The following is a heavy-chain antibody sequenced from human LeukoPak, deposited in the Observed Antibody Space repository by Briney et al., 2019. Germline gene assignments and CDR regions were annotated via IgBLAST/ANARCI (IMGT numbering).Heavy chain of an antibody. Sequence: PGGSLRLSCAGSGFLFSDAWMSWVRQAPGKGLEWVGRIKRQSDGAITDYGSPVRGRFTISRDDSENMLYLQMDSLQTEDTAVYYCTTGQGKTGDDYWGQGTLVTVSS. V-gene: IGHV3-15*01. CDR2: IKRQSDGAIT. CDR3: TTGQGKTGDDY. J-gene: IGHJ4*02. CDR1: GFLFSDAW.